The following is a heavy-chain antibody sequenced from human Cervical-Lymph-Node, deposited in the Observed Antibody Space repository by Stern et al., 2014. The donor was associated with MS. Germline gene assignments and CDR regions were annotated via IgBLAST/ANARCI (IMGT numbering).Heavy chain of an antibody. D-gene: IGHD2-2*01. V-gene: IGHV3-33*01. Sequence: VQLVESGGGVVQPGGSLRLSCVASGLTFSTSVMHWVRQAPGKGLEWVAVVWNDGSKELFAESVKGRFSTCRNTAKNTLHLQMSSLRAEDTAVYFCATSTASDAFDIWGQGTLVTVSS. CDR1: GLTFSTSV. J-gene: IGHJ3*02. CDR2: VWNDGSKE. CDR3: ATSTASDAFDI.